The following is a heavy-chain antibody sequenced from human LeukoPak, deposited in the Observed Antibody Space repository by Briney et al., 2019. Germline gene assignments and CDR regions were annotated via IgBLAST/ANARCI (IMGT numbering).Heavy chain of an antibody. CDR3: ARDTATGLDV. D-gene: IGHD2-21*02. V-gene: IGHV3-30*03. J-gene: IGHJ6*02. CDR2: ILYDGSNK. CDR1: GFTFSTFA. Sequence: PGGSLRLSCAASGFTFSTFAMHWVRQAPGKGLEWVAVILYDGSNKYYADSVKGRFTISRDNAKKALYLQMNSLRVEDTAVYFCARDTATGLDVWGQGTTVTVSS.